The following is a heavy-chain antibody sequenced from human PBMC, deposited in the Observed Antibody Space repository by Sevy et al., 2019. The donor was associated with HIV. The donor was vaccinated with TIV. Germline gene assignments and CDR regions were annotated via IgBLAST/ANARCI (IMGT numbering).Heavy chain of an antibody. J-gene: IGHJ6*02. CDR1: GFTFSFYA. Sequence: GGSLRLSCAGSGFTFSFYAMHWVRQAPGKGLEWVAVISYNGNNKKYADSVKGRFTISRDNSKNPVYLQMNSLRGEDTAAYYCAREGLVPTATPDRYYFYGMDIWGQGTTVTVSS. CDR3: AREGLVPTATPDRYYFYGMDI. V-gene: IGHV3-30*04. D-gene: IGHD2-2*01. CDR2: ISYNGNNK.